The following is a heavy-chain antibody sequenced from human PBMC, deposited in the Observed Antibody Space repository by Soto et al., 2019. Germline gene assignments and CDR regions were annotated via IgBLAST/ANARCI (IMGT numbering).Heavy chain of an antibody. CDR1: GYTFTSYD. Sequence: QVQLVQSGAEVKKPGASVKVSCKASGYTFTSYDINWVRQATGQGLEWMGWMNPNSGNTVYAQKFQGRGTMARNTTVSTAYMELGSRGSADAAAYYCAREKLGMVDYWGQGTLVTVSS. V-gene: IGHV1-8*01. CDR3: AREKLGMVDY. J-gene: IGHJ4*02. CDR2: MNPNSGNT. D-gene: IGHD3-16*01.